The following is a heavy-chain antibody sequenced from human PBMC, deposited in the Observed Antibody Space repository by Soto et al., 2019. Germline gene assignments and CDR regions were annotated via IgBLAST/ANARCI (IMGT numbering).Heavy chain of an antibody. D-gene: IGHD6-13*01. CDR2: IYHSGST. V-gene: IGHV4-4*02. J-gene: IGHJ5*02. Sequence: SETLSLTCIVSGDSISSSNWWSWVRQPPGKGLEWIGEIYHSGSTNYNPSLKSRVTISVDKSKNQFSLKLSSVTAADTAVYYCARAYSSSWYHWFDPWGQGTLVTVSS. CDR3: ARAYSSSWYHWFDP. CDR1: GDSISSSNW.